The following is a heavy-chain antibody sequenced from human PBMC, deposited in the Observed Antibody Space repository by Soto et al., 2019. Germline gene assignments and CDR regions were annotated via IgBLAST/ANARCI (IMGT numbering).Heavy chain of an antibody. Sequence: GASVKVSCKASGGTFSSYTISWVRQAPGQGLEWMGRIIPILGIANYAQKFQGRVTITADKSTSTAYMELSSLRSEDTAVYYCARGPPFYIAVAGIDLDYWGQGTLVTVSS. V-gene: IGHV1-69*02. J-gene: IGHJ4*02. D-gene: IGHD6-19*01. CDR2: IIPILGIA. CDR3: ARGPPFYIAVAGIDLDY. CDR1: GGTFSSYT.